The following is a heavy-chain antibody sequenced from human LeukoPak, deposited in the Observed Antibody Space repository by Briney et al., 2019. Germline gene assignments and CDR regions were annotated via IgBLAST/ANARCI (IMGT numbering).Heavy chain of an antibody. CDR2: IGGSDGST. Sequence: GGSLSLSCAASGFTFSSYGMSWFRQAPGRGLEWVSAIGGSDGSTYYADSVKGRFTISRDNSKNTLYLQMNSLRAEDTAVYYCAKSSEYYYGSGSYYAFFDYWGQGTLVTVSS. V-gene: IGHV3-23*01. J-gene: IGHJ4*02. CDR3: AKSSEYYYGSGSYYAFFDY. CDR1: GFTFSSYG. D-gene: IGHD3-10*01.